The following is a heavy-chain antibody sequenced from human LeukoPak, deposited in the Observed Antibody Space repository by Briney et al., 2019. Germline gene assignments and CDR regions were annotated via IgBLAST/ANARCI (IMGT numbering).Heavy chain of an antibody. V-gene: IGHV4-59*08. D-gene: IGHD3-10*01. CDR2: VYHTGST. Sequence: PSETLSLTCTVSSGSISNYYWSWIRQPPGKGLEWIGYVYHTGSTNYNPSLKRRVTISVDTSRSQFSLKLISVTAADTAVYYCARQTPYYSLAYFDNWGQGTLVTVSS. J-gene: IGHJ4*02. CDR3: ARQTPYYSLAYFDN. CDR1: SGSISNYY.